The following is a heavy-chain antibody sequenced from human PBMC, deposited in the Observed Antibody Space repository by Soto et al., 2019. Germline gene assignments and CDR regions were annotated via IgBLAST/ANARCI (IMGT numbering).Heavy chain of an antibody. CDR1: GGSFSGYY. CDR2: INHSGSI. D-gene: IGHD6-19*01. CDR3: ARSGWYRSRPFDY. V-gene: IGHV4-34*01. Sequence: QVQLQQWGAGLLKPSETLSLTCAVYGGSFSGYYWSWIRQPPGKGLEWIGEINHSGSINYNPSLKSRVTISVDTSKNQFSLKLSSVTAADAAVYYCARSGWYRSRPFDYWGQGTLVTVSS. J-gene: IGHJ4*02.